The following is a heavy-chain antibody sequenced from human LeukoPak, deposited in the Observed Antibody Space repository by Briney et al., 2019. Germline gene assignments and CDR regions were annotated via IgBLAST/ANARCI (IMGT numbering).Heavy chain of an antibody. J-gene: IGHJ4*02. Sequence: ASVTVSCKTSGYTFTNYLIHWVRQAPGLGHEWMGIINPRRGSTRYAQKFQDRVVVTRDTSTSTVYMELSSLRSDDTAVYYCTREGAAEAKNFDYWGQGTLVTVSS. CDR2: INPRRGST. CDR3: TREGAAEAKNFDY. CDR1: GYTFTNYL. V-gene: IGHV1-46*01. D-gene: IGHD6-13*01.